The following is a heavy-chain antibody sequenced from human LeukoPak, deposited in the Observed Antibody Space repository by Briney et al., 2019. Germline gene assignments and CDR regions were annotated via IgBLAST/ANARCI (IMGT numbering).Heavy chain of an antibody. V-gene: IGHV4-59*12. D-gene: IGHD1/OR15-1a*01. CDR1: GGTISSYY. Sequence: SETLSLTCTASGGTISSYYWSWIRQPPGKGLEWIGYIYYSGSTDYNPSLKSRVTISVNTSKNQFSLKLTSVTDADTAVYYCVRVLKFEHLDHYYYYMNVWGKGTTVTISS. CDR2: IYYSGST. CDR3: VRVLKFEHLDHYYYYMNV. J-gene: IGHJ6*03.